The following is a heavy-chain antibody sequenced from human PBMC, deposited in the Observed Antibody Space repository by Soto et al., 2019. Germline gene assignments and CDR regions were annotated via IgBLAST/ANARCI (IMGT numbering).Heavy chain of an antibody. CDR3: ARDVGYCTSTSCYPDYYYGMDV. CDR1: GFTFSSYW. CDR2: IKQDGSEK. D-gene: IGHD2-2*03. Sequence: EVQLVESGGGLVQPGGSLRLSCAASGFTFSSYWMSWVRQAPGKGLEWVANIKQDGSEKYYVDSVKGRFTISRDNAKNSLYLQMNSLRAEDTAVYYCARDVGYCTSTSCYPDYYYGMDVWGQGTTVTVSS. J-gene: IGHJ6*02. V-gene: IGHV3-7*01.